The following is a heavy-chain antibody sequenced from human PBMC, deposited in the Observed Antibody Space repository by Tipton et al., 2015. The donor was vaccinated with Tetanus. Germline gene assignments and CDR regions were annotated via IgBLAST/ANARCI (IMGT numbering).Heavy chain of an antibody. V-gene: IGHV3-30*04. J-gene: IGHJ4*02. CDR2: ISYDGSNN. CDR1: GFTFSSYA. CDR3: ARDPYGDSPNYFDY. D-gene: IGHD4-17*01. Sequence: SLRLFCAASGFTFSSYAMHWVRQAPGKGLEWVAVISYDGSNNYYADSVKGRFTISRDNSKNTLYLQMNSLRAEDTAVYYCARDPYGDSPNYFDYWGQGTLVTVSS.